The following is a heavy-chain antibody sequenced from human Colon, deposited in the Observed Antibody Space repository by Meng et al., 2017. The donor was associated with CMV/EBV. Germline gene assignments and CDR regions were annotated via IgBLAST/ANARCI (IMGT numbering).Heavy chain of an antibody. D-gene: IGHD1-7*01. V-gene: IGHV1-18*01. CDR2: ISAYNGNT. CDR1: GYTFTNYG. Sequence: ASVKVSCKASGYTFTNYGISWVRQAPGQGLEWMGWISAYNGNTNYAQKLQGRVTMTTDTSTSTAYMELRSLRSDDTAVYYCARVYSGTTEGDHYYGMDVWGQGTTVTVSS. J-gene: IGHJ6*02. CDR3: ARVYSGTTEGDHYYGMDV.